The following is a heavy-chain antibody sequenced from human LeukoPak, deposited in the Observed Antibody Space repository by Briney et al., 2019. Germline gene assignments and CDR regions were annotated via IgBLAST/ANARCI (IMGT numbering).Heavy chain of an antibody. J-gene: IGHJ4*02. CDR2: IYYSGST. D-gene: IGHD3-22*01. CDR1: GGSISSSSYY. Sequence: MSSETLSLTCTVSGGSISSSSYYWGWIRQPPGKGLEWIGSIYYSGSTYYNPSLKSRVTISVDTSKNQFSLKLSSVTAADTAVYYCARVGDFYYDSSGFDYRGQGTLVTVSS. CDR3: ARVGDFYYDSSGFDY. V-gene: IGHV4-39*07.